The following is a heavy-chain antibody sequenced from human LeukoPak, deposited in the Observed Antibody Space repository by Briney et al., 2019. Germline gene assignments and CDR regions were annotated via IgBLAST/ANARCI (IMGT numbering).Heavy chain of an antibody. CDR1: GGFISSYY. V-gene: IGHV4-59*01. CDR2: IYYSGST. J-gene: IGHJ6*02. D-gene: IGHD1-26*01. Sequence: SETLSLTCTVSGGFISSYYWSWIRQPPGKGLEWIGYIYYSGSTNYNPSLKSRVTISVDTSKNQFSLKLRSVTAADTAVYYCARAIGDLSCYRMDLWGQGITVTVSS. CDR3: ARAIGDLSCYRMDL.